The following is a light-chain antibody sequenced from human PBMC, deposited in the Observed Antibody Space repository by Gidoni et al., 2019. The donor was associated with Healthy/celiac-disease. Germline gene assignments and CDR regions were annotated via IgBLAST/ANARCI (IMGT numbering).Light chain of an antibody. CDR3: QQYNNWPYT. J-gene: IGKJ2*01. Sequence: EIVMPQSPATLSVSPGERATLSCRASQRVSSNLAWYQQKPGQAPRRLIYGASTRATGIPARFSGSGSGTEFTLTISSLQSEDFAVYYCQQYNNWPYTFGQGTKLEIK. V-gene: IGKV3-15*01. CDR1: QRVSSN. CDR2: GAS.